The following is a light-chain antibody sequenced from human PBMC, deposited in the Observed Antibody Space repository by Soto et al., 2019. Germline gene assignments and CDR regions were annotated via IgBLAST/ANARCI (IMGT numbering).Light chain of an antibody. Sequence: DIQMTQSPSSLSASVGDRVTITCRASQNIRRYLNWYQKKPGKAPNVLIYAASSLQGGVPSRFSGSGSGTDFTLTISGLQPEDSATYYCQHSYITPYTFGQGTKLEI. J-gene: IGKJ2*01. V-gene: IGKV1-39*01. CDR1: QNIRRY. CDR2: AAS. CDR3: QHSYITPYT.